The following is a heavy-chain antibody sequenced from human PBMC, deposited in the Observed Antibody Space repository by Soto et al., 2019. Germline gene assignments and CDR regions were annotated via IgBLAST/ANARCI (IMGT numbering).Heavy chain of an antibody. Sequence: GGSLRLSCAASGFSFSSYAMSWVRPAPGKGPEWVSGISASGAKTYYADSVKGRFSISRDNSKNTLYLQMNSLRAEDTAVYYCAKDPNGDYVGAFDIWGQGTMVTVSS. CDR1: GFSFSSYA. CDR3: AKDPNGDYVGAFDI. J-gene: IGHJ3*02. V-gene: IGHV3-23*01. D-gene: IGHD4-17*01. CDR2: ISASGAKT.